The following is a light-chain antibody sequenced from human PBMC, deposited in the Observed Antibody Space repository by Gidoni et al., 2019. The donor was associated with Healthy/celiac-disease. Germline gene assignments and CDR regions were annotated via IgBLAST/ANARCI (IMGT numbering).Light chain of an antibody. J-gene: IGKJ3*01. Sequence: AIRMTQSPSSCSASTGDRVTITCRASQGISSYLAWYQQKPGKAPKLLIYAASTLQSGVPSRFSASGSGTAFTLAISCLQSEDFATYYCQQYYSYPLTFGPGTKVDIK. V-gene: IGKV1-8*01. CDR2: AAS. CDR1: QGISSY. CDR3: QQYYSYPLT.